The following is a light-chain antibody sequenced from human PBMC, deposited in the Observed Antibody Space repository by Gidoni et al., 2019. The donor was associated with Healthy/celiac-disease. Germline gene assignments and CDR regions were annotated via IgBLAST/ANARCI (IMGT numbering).Light chain of an antibody. CDR2: GNS. CDR3: QSYDSSLSGYV. Sequence: QSVLTQPPSVSGAPGTSVTISCTGSSSNIGAGYDVHWYQQLPGTAPKLLIYGNSNRPSGVPDRFSGSKSGTSASLSISGLQAEDEAYYYCQSYDSSLSGYVFGTGTKVTVL. V-gene: IGLV1-40*01. J-gene: IGLJ1*01. CDR1: SSNIGAGYD.